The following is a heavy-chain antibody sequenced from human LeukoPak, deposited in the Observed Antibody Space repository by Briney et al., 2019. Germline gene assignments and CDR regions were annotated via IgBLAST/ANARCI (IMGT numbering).Heavy chain of an antibody. V-gene: IGHV1-2*02. CDR3: ARGPSSTSCFYNY. CDR1: GYTFTGYY. J-gene: IGHJ4*02. D-gene: IGHD2-2*01. Sequence: ASVKVSCKASGYTFTGYYMHWVRQAPGQGLVWMGWINPNSGGTNYAQKFQGRVTMTRDTSISTAYMELSRLRSDDTAVYYCARGPSSTSCFYNYWGQGTLVTVSA. CDR2: INPNSGGT.